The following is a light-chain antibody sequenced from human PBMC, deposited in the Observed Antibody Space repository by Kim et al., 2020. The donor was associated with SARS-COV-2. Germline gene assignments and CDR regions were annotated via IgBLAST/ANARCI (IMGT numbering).Light chain of an antibody. CDR2: GAS. Sequence: VSPGKRAALDCRASQSVSSNLAWYQQKPGQAPRLLIYGASTRATGIPARFSGSGSGTEFTLTISSLQSEDFAVYYCQQYNNWPFTFGQGTRLEIK. CDR1: QSVSSN. V-gene: IGKV3-15*01. CDR3: QQYNNWPFT. J-gene: IGKJ5*01.